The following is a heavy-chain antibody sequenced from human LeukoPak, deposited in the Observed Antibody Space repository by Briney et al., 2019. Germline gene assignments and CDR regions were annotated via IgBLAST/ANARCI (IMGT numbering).Heavy chain of an antibody. J-gene: IGHJ4*02. V-gene: IGHV4-4*07. CDR2: IYTSGST. CDR1: GGSISSYY. CDR3: AREISPADSSSAFEY. Sequence: ALETLSLTCTVSGGSISSYYWSWIRQPAGKGLEWIGRIYTSGSTNYNPSLKSRVTISVDTSKNQFSLELSSVTAADTAVYYCAREISPADSSSAFEYWGQGTLVTVSS. D-gene: IGHD6-6*01.